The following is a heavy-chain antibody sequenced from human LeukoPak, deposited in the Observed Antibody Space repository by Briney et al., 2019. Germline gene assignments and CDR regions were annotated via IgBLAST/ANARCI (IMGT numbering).Heavy chain of an antibody. Sequence: SETLSLTCTVSGYSISSGYYWGWIRQPPGKGLEWIGSIYHSGSTYYNPSLNSRVTISVDTSKNQFSLKLSSVTAADTAVYYCARWAVVTANYFDYWGQGTLVTVSS. V-gene: IGHV4-38-2*02. D-gene: IGHD2-15*01. CDR1: GYSISSGYY. CDR3: ARWAVVTANYFDY. J-gene: IGHJ4*02. CDR2: IYHSGST.